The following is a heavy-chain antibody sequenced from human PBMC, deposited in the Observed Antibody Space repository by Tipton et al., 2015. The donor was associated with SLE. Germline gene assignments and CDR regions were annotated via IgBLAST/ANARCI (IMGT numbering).Heavy chain of an antibody. CDR1: GGSFSGYY. CDR2: ITLSGGT. V-gene: IGHV4-34*01. Sequence: TLSLTCAVNGGSFSGYYWSWIRQTPGKGLEWIGEITLSGGTNYNPSLKSRVTISVDTSKNQFALNLTSVTAADTAVYYCARHDTNYGRNWFDPWGQGTLVTVSS. J-gene: IGHJ5*02. CDR3: ARHDTNYGRNWFDP. D-gene: IGHD2-8*01.